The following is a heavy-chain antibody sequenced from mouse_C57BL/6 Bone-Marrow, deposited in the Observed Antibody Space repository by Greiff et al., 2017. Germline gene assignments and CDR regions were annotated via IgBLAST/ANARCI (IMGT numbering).Heavy chain of an antibody. CDR3: ARLRLLRFAY. J-gene: IGHJ3*01. V-gene: IGHV5-6*01. Sequence: EVQRVESGGDLVKPGGSLKLSCAASGFTFSSYGMSWVRQTPDKRLEWFATISSGGSYTYYPDSVKGRFTISRDNAKNTLYLQMSSLKSEDTAMYYCARLRLLRFAYWGQGTLVTVSA. CDR1: GFTFSSYG. CDR2: ISSGGSYT. D-gene: IGHD1-1*01.